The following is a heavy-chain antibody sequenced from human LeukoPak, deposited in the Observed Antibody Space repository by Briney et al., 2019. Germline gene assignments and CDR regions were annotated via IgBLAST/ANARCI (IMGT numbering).Heavy chain of an antibody. Sequence: GGSLRLSCTASGFTFGDYAMSWVRQAPGKGLEWVGFIRSKAYGGTTEYAASVKGRFTISRDDSKSIAYLQMNSLKTEDTAVYYCTREAGDPVGTDAFDIWGQGTMVTVSS. D-gene: IGHD7-27*01. CDR2: IRSKAYGGTT. CDR1: GFTFGDYA. V-gene: IGHV3-49*04. J-gene: IGHJ3*02. CDR3: TREAGDPVGTDAFDI.